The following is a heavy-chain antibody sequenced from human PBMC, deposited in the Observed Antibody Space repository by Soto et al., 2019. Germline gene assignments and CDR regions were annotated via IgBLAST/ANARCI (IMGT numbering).Heavy chain of an antibody. CDR1: GGTFSSYT. CDR2: IIPILGIA. V-gene: IGHV1-69*08. D-gene: IGHD4-17*01. Sequence: QVQLVQSGAEVKKPGSSVKVSCKASGGTFSSYTISWVRQAPGQGLEWMGRIIPILGIANYAQKFQGRVTITADKSTSTAYMELSSLRSEDTAVYYCARDPTVTKAHPVDYWGQGTLVTVSS. CDR3: ARDPTVTKAHPVDY. J-gene: IGHJ4*02.